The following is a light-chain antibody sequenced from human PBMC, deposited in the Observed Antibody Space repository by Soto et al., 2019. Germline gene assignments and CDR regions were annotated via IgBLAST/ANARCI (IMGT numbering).Light chain of an antibody. Sequence: DIQLTQSPSFLSASVGDRVTITCRASQGISSYLAWYQQKPGKAPKLLISAASSLQSGVPSRFSGSGSWTDFTLTISSLQPEDFATYYCQQSYSTPRTFGQGTRWIS. CDR2: AAS. V-gene: IGKV1-39*01. CDR3: QQSYSTPRT. J-gene: IGKJ1*01. CDR1: QGISSY.